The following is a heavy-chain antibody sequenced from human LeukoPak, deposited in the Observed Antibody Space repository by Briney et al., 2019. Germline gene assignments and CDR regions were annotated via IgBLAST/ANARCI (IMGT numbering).Heavy chain of an antibody. J-gene: IGHJ6*04. CDR2: ISNDGSKK. V-gene: IGHV3-30*04. CDR1: VFTFSSYA. CDR3: AELGITMIGGV. Sequence: GRSLRLSCAASVFTFSSYAMHWVRQAPGKGREWGAVISNDGSKKYYADSVRGRFTISRDNSKNSLYLQMNRLRAEDTAVYYCAELGITMIGGVWGKGTTVTISS. D-gene: IGHD3-10*02.